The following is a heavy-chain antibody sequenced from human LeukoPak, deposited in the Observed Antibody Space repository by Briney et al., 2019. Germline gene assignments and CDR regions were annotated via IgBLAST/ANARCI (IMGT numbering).Heavy chain of an antibody. Sequence: VASVKVSCKASGNSISNYAVSWVRQAPGQGFEWMGGIIPIFGTADYAQKFQGRVTIIADQSTSTTYMALSSLKSEDTATYYCTTRACHAGGCSSSFYYYYGLHFWGQGTTVSVSS. CDR1: GNSISNYA. D-gene: IGHD3-16*01. V-gene: IGHV1-69*13. CDR2: IIPIFGTA. J-gene: IGHJ6*02. CDR3: TTRACHAGGCSSSFYYYYGLHF.